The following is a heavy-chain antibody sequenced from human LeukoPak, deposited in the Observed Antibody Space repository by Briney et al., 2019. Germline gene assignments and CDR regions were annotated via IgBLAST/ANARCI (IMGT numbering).Heavy chain of an antibody. D-gene: IGHD3-9*01. CDR3: ARRSRLYKHETTGYHDS. V-gene: IGHV4-39*01. Sequence: RPSETLSLTCNVSGDYITTTNYYWAWIRQPPGKGLEWIASIFYSGNTYYNPSLKSRVIISRDTSRKQISLKLSSVTATDTAFYYCARRSRLYKHETTGYHDSWGQGTLVTVSS. J-gene: IGHJ4*02. CDR1: GDYITTTNYY. CDR2: IFYSGNT.